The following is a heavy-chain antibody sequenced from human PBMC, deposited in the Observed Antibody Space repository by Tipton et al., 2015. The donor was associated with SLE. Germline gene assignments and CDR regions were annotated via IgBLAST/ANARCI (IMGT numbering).Heavy chain of an antibody. Sequence: LSLTCAVYGGSFSGYYWSWVRQAPGKGLEWVAVIWYDGSNKYYADSVKGRFTISRDNSKNTLYLQMNSLRAEDTAVYYCARDPYSSRGNAFDIWGQGTMVTVSS. D-gene: IGHD6-13*01. CDR1: GGSFSGYY. CDR2: IWYDGSNK. V-gene: IGHV3-33*08. J-gene: IGHJ3*02. CDR3: ARDPYSSRGNAFDI.